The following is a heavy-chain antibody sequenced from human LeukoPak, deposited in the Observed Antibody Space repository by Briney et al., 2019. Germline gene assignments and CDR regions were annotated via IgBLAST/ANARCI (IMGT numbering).Heavy chain of an antibody. CDR3: AREGARLLWFGELLSPFDY. CDR2: INPNSGGT. D-gene: IGHD3-10*01. Sequence: ASVKVSCKASGDTLSSHAISWVRQAPGQGLEWMGWINPNSGGTNYAQKFQGRVTMTRDTSISTAYMELSRLRSDDTAVYYCAREGARLLWFGELLSPFDYWGQGTLVTVSS. V-gene: IGHV1-2*02. J-gene: IGHJ4*02. CDR1: GDTLSSHA.